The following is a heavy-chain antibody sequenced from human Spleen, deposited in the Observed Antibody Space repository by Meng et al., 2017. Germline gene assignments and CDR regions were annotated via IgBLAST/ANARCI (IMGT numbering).Heavy chain of an antibody. Sequence: ASVKVSCKVSGYTLTELSMHWVRQAPGQGLEWMGRINPKSGDTHYAQKFQARVTMTGDTSISTAYMELSGLRSDDTAMYYCARDEDISAAGKLFGDYWGQGTLVTVSS. V-gene: IGHV1-2*06. CDR3: ARDEDISAAGKLFGDY. CDR2: INPKSGDT. D-gene: IGHD6-25*01. J-gene: IGHJ4*02. CDR1: GYTLTELS.